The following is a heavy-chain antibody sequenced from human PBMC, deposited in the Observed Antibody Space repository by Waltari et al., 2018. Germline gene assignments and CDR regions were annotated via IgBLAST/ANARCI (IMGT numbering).Heavy chain of an antibody. D-gene: IGHD3-9*01. CDR3: ARGYDILTGSLYYFDY. CDR1: GFTFSSYG. J-gene: IGHJ4*02. V-gene: IGHV3-33*01. CDR2: IWYDGSNK. Sequence: QVQLVESGGGVVQPGRSLRLSCAASGFTFSSYGMHWVRQAPGKGLEGVAVIWYDGSNKYYSDSVKGRFTISRDNSKNTLYLQMNSLRAEDTAVYYCARGYDILTGSLYYFDYWGQGTLVTVSS.